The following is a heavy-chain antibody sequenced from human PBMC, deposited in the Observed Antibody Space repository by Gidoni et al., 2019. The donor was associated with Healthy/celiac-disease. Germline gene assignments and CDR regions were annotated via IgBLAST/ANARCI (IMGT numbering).Heavy chain of an antibody. CDR2: IYYSGST. D-gene: IGHD5-18*01. J-gene: IGHJ6*02. CDR1: GGSISSYY. Sequence: QVQLQESGPGLVKPSETLSLTCTVSGGSISSYYWSWIRQPPGKGLEWIGYIYYSGSTNYNPSLKSRVTISVDTSKNQFSLKLSSVTAADTAVYYCARESFDSYGYYYGMDVWGQGTTVTVSS. V-gene: IGHV4-59*01. CDR3: ARESFDSYGYYYGMDV.